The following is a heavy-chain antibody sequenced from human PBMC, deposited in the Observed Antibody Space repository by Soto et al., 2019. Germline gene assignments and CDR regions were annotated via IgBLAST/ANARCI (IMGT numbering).Heavy chain of an antibody. CDR2: INAGNGNT. Sequence: QVQLVQSGAEVKKPGASVKVSCKASGYTFTSYAMHWVRQAPGQRLEWMGWINAGNGNTKYSQKFQGRVTITRDTSASTAYMELSSLRSEDTAVYYCARDPTQLYSSSWRDDAFDIWGQGTMVTVSS. CDR1: GYTFTSYA. D-gene: IGHD6-13*01. CDR3: ARDPTQLYSSSWRDDAFDI. V-gene: IGHV1-3*01. J-gene: IGHJ3*02.